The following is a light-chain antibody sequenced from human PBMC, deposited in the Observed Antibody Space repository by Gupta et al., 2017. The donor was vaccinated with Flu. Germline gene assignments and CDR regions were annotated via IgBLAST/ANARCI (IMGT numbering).Light chain of an antibody. CDR2: EVS. V-gene: IGLV2-14*01. Sequence: QSALTQPASVSGSPGQSITISCTGTSSDVGSSNLLTWYQQHPGKAPKLMIYEVSNRPSGVSNRFSGSKSGNTASLTISGLQAEDEADYYCVSISTSTTPNVLFGGGTKLTV. J-gene: IGLJ2*01. CDR3: VSISTSTTPNVL. CDR1: SSDVGSSNL.